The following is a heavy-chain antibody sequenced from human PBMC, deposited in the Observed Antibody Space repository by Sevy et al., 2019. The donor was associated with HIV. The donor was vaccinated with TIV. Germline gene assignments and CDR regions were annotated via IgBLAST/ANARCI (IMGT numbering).Heavy chain of an antibody. CDR1: GFTFSTYP. J-gene: IGHJ4*02. V-gene: IGHV3-48*01. D-gene: IGHD3-16*01. Sequence: GGSLRLSCAASGFTFSTYPMNWVRQAPGKELEWISYISSSSDVIQYADSVKGRFTIFRDNAKNSLYLQMNSLRAEDTAVYYCARDQRGDKTQDWGQGTLITVSS. CDR3: ARDQRGDKTQD. CDR2: ISSSSDVI.